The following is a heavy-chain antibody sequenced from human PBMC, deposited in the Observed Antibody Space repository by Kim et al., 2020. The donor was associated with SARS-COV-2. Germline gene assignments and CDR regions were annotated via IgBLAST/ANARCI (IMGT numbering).Heavy chain of an antibody. J-gene: IGHJ4*02. V-gene: IGHV3-64D*06. Sequence: GGSLRLSCSASGFTFSSYAMHWVRQAPGKGLEYVSAISSNGGSTYYADSVKGRFTISRDNSKNTLYLQMSSLRAEDTAVYYCVKFAGIAAAGNVYWGQGTLVTVSS. D-gene: IGHD6-13*01. CDR3: VKFAGIAAAGNVY. CDR2: ISSNGGST. CDR1: GFTFSSYA.